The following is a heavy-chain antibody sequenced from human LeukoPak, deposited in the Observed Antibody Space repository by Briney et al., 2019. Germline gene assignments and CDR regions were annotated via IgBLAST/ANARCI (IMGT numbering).Heavy chain of an antibody. CDR2: TYYRSKWFD. V-gene: IGHV6-1*01. Sequence: SQTLSLTCAISGDSVFNNNVAWNWIRQSPSRGLEWLGRTYYRSKWFDEYTMSMKVRLTINPDTSRNQFSLLLTSVTPEDTGAYYCAREDRLGHFDYWGQGTLVTVSS. CDR3: AREDRLGHFDY. J-gene: IGHJ4*02. CDR1: GDSVFNNNVA.